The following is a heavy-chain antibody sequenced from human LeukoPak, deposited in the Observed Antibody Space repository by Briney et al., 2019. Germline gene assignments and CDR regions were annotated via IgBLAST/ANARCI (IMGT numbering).Heavy chain of an antibody. J-gene: IGHJ4*02. Sequence: ASVKVSCKASGYTFTGYYMHWVRQAPGQGLEWMGCINSYNVCTNYAQKFQGRFTMTRDMSISTAYMELSRLRSDDTAVYYCARDPSNSGYDYLYYFDYWGQGTLVTVSS. CDR2: INSYNVCT. D-gene: IGHD5-12*01. CDR1: GYTFTGYY. V-gene: IGHV1-2*02. CDR3: ARDPSNSGYDYLYYFDY.